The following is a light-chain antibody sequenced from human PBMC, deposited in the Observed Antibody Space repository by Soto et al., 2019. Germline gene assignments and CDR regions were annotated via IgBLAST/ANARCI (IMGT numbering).Light chain of an antibody. CDR3: QQYGSSGT. Sequence: IVLTQSPGTLSLSPVEGSTVCFRASQSVSSNLAWHQQRPGQAPRLLIYGASNRATGIPDRFSGSGSGTDFTLTISRLEPEDFAVYYCQQYGSSGTFGQGTKVDIK. CDR2: GAS. J-gene: IGKJ1*01. V-gene: IGKV3-20*01. CDR1: QSVSSN.